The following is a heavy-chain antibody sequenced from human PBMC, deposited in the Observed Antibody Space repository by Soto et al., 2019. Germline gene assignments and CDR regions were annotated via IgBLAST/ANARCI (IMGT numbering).Heavy chain of an antibody. CDR1: GCSCSSYA. Sequence: GGAVRGSCXASGCSCSSYAMSWVRQAPGKGLEWVSAISGSGGSTYYADSVKGRFTISRDNSKNTLYLQMNSLRAEDTAVYYCASSKDQAYWGQGTLVTVSS. CDR2: ISGSGGST. J-gene: IGHJ4*02. D-gene: IGHD2-2*01. V-gene: IGHV3-23*01. CDR3: ASSKDQAY.